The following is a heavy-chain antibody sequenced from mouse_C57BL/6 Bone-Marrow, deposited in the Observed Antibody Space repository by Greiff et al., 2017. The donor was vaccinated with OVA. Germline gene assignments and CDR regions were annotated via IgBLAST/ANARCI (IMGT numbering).Heavy chain of an antibody. V-gene: IGHV5-6*02. CDR1: GFTFSSYG. CDR2: ISSGGSYT. Sequence: EVMLVESGGDLVKPGGSLKLSCAASGFTFSSYGMSWVRQTPDKRLEWVATISSGGSYTNYPDSVKGRFTISRANAKNTLYLQMSSLKSEYTAMYYCARRLRSYAMDYWGQGTSVTVSS. D-gene: IGHD1-1*01. J-gene: IGHJ4*01. CDR3: ARRLRSYAMDY.